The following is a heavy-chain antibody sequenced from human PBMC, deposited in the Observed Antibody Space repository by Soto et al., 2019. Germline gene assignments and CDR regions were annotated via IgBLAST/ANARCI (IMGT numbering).Heavy chain of an antibody. D-gene: IGHD6-13*01. CDR1: GFTFSSYG. CDR2: ISYDGSNK. Sequence: QVQLVESGGGWVQPGGSLRPSCAASGFTFSSYGLHWVRRAPGKGLEWGAVISYDGSNKYYAASVKGRFTISRDNSKNTLYLQMNSLRAEDTAVYYCAKESGAAAGSLDYWGQGTLVTVSS. J-gene: IGHJ4*02. CDR3: AKESGAAAGSLDY. V-gene: IGHV3-30*18.